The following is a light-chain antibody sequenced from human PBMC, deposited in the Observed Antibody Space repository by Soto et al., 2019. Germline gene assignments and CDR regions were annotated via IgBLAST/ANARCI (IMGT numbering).Light chain of an antibody. CDR1: SSDVGGYNY. J-gene: IGLJ2*01. Sequence: QSVLTQPASVSGSPGQSITISCTGSSSDVGGYNYVSWYQQHHPGKAPKLMIYDVSNWPSGVSNRFSGSKSGNTASLTISGLQAEDEADYYCSSYTTSSTVVFGGGTKLTVL. V-gene: IGLV2-14*03. CDR3: SSYTTSSTVV. CDR2: DVS.